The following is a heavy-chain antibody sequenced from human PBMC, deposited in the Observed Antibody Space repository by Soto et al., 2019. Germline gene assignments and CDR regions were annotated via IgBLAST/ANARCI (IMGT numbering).Heavy chain of an antibody. CDR2: ITPGGGIT. CDR1: GYTFTTYD. V-gene: IGHV1-46*01. D-gene: IGHD6-13*01. J-gene: IGHJ4*02. CDR3: AKVLSELVPRYFDT. Sequence: QVQLVQSGAEVKKPGASVRVSCKASGYTFTTYDIHWVRQAPGLGLEWMGIITPGGGITSYAQKYKGKINMTRDPSTSPVYTELSSLRSEDTAMYYCAKVLSELVPRYFDTWGQGTLVTVSS.